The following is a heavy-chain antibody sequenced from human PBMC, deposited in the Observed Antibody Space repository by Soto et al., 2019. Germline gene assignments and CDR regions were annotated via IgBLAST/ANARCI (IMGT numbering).Heavy chain of an antibody. CDR2: VKSKNDGGTT. D-gene: IGHD3-22*01. CDR1: GFTSSNAW. J-gene: IGHJ4*01. Sequence: SLRLSCAASGFTSSNAWINWVRQAPGKGLEWVGRVKSKNDGGTTDFAAPVKGRFAISRDDSKNMVYLEMNSLQTEDTAIYYCTTDSYITSIIVRFDYWGHGTLVTVSS. CDR3: TTDSYITSIIVRFDY. V-gene: IGHV3-15*07.